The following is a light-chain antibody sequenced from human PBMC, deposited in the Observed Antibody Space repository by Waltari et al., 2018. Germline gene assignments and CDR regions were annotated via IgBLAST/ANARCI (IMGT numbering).Light chain of an antibody. V-gene: IGKV1-33*01. CDR2: SAS. CDR1: QGINSY. J-gene: IGKJ4*01. Sequence: IQMTQSPSSLSASVGDRVTISCRATQGINSYLSWYQQKPGKAPKRLIYSASELESGVPSRFSGSGSGTEYTLTISSLQPEDIATYYCQQYDNFPLSFGGGTKVEIK. CDR3: QQYDNFPLS.